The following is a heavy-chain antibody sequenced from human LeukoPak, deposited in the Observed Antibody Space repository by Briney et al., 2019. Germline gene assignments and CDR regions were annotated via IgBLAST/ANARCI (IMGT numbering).Heavy chain of an antibody. Sequence: GGSLRLSCAASGFTFSSYGMHWVRQAPGKGLEWVAVISYDGSNKYYADSVKGRFTISRDNSKNTLYLQMNSLRAEDTAVYYCVKDQGYSYGHGPSYYYYYGMDVWGQGTTVTVSS. D-gene: IGHD5-18*01. CDR3: VKDQGYSYGHGPSYYYYYGMDV. J-gene: IGHJ6*02. CDR2: ISYDGSNK. CDR1: GFTFSSYG. V-gene: IGHV3-30*18.